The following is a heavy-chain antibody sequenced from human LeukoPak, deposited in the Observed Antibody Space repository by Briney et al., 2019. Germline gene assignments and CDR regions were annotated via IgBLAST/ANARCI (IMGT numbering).Heavy chain of an antibody. D-gene: IGHD2-15*01. CDR2: ITSSSSYI. J-gene: IGHJ4*02. Sequence: GGSLRLSCAASGFTFSSYSMNWVRQAPGKGLEWVSSITSSSSYIYYADSVKGRFTISRDNANNSLYLQMNSMRAEDTAVYYCARMDVGYCSGGSCYEWGQGTLVTVSS. V-gene: IGHV3-21*01. CDR1: GFTFSSYS. CDR3: ARMDVGYCSGGSCYE.